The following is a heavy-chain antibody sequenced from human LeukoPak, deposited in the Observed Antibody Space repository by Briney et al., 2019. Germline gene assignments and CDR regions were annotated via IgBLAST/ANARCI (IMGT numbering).Heavy chain of an antibody. Sequence: QAGGPLRLSCAASGFTFSSYAMSWVRQAPGKGLEWVSAISGSGGSTYYADSVKGRFTISRDNSKNTLYLQMNSLRAEDTAVYYCATGIGPRIAAASLYWGQGTLVTVSS. CDR2: ISGSGGST. D-gene: IGHD6-13*01. CDR1: GFTFSSYA. CDR3: ATGIGPRIAAASLY. J-gene: IGHJ4*02. V-gene: IGHV3-23*01.